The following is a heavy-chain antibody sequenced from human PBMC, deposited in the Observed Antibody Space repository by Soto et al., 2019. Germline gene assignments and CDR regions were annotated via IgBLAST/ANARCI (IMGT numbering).Heavy chain of an antibody. D-gene: IGHD3-10*01. CDR2: ISGGGDTT. J-gene: IGHJ4*02. CDR3: AKGRGGSGSLTPRVDF. V-gene: IGHV3-23*01. Sequence: EVQLLESGGGLVQPGGSLRLSCAASGFTFNNYAMTWVRQAQVQGLECVSAISGGGDTTSYADSVKGRFTVSRDGSKNTLYLQMSSLRAEDTALYYCAKGRGGSGSLTPRVDFWGQGTLVTFSS. CDR1: GFTFNNYA.